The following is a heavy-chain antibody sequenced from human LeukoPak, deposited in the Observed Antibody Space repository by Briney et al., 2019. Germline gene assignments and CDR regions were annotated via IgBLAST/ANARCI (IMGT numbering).Heavy chain of an antibody. V-gene: IGHV1-69*05. J-gene: IGHJ6*03. CDR1: GGTFSSYA. CDR2: IIPIFGTA. D-gene: IGHD4-17*01. CDR3: ARVHRSALTTVITPWYYYMDV. Sequence: SVKVSCKASGGTFSSYAIRWVRQAPGQGLEWMEGIIPIFGTANYAQKFHGRVTITTDESTSTAYMELSSLRSEDTAVYYCARVHRSALTTVITPWYYYMDVWGKGTTVTVSS.